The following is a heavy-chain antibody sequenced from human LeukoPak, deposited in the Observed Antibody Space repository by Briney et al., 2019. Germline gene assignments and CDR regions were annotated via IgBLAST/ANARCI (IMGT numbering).Heavy chain of an antibody. V-gene: IGHV3-30*03. CDR1: GFTFSSYG. CDR2: ISYDGSNK. J-gene: IGHJ3*02. CDR3: ARAAAAWAFDI. D-gene: IGHD6-13*01. Sequence: GGSLRLSCAASGFTFSSYGMHWVRQAPGKGLEWVAVISYDGSNKYYADSVKGRFTISRDNSKNTLYLQMYSLRAEDTAVYYCARAAAAWAFDIWGQGTMVTVSS.